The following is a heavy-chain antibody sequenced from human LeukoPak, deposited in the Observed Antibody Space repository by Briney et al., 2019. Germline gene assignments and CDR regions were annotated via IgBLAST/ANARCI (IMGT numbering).Heavy chain of an antibody. J-gene: IGHJ5*02. Sequence: GGSLRLSCAASGFTFRNYGMHWVRQAPGKGLEWVAVIWYDGSNKYYADSVKGRFTISRDNSKNTLYLQMNSLRAEDAAVYYCAKGTGINHYHWIDPWGQGTQVTVSS. CDR3: AKGTGINHYHWIDP. CDR1: GFTFRNYG. V-gene: IGHV3-33*06. CDR2: IWYDGSNK. D-gene: IGHD3/OR15-3a*01.